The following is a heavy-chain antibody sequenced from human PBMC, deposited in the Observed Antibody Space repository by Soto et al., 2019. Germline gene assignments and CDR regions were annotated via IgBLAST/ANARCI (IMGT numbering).Heavy chain of an antibody. CDR1: GFSFSSNA. CDR3: AKLGFCSGGTCHLDYYNGVDV. CDR2: IGSGGTT. J-gene: IGHJ6*02. D-gene: IGHD2-15*01. V-gene: IGHV3-23*01. Sequence: EVQLLESGGGVVQPGGSLRLSCAASGFSFSSNAMTWVRQAPGQGLGWVSTIGSGGTTYYADSVKGRFTISRDNSKNTQSLQMNSLRVEDTGVYYCAKLGFCSGGTCHLDYYNGVDVWGQGTTVTVSS.